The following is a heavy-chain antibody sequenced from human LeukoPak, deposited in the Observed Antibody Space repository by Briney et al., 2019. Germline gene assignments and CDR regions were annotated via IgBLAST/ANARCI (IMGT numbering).Heavy chain of an antibody. J-gene: IGHJ4*02. CDR3: AGDGGSGGKGGNYFDY. CDR2: ISSSSSYI. V-gene: IGHV3-21*01. D-gene: IGHD3-10*01. Sequence: GGSLRLSCAASGFTFSSYSMNWVRQAPGKGLEWVSSISSSSSYIYYADSVKGRFTISRDNAKNSLYLQMNSLRAEDTAVYYCAGDGGSGGKGGNYFDYWGQGTLVTVSS. CDR1: GFTFSSYS.